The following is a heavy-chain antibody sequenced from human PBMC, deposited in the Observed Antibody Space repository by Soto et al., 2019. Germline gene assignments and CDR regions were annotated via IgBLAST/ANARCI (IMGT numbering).Heavy chain of an antibody. V-gene: IGHV3-21*06. CDR3: ARESEDLTSNFDY. CDR2: ISSTTNYI. Sequence: GGPLRLSCTASGFTLTRYSMNWVRRAPGKGLEWVSSISSTTNYIYYGDSMKGRFTISGDNAKNSLYLEMNSLRAEDTAVYYCARESEDLTSNFDYWGQGTLVTVSS. J-gene: IGHJ4*02. CDR1: GFTLTRYS.